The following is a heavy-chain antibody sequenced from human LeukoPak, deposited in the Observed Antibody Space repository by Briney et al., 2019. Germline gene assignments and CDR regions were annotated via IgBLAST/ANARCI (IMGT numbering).Heavy chain of an antibody. CDR3: AKDKEWELLGGAFDI. Sequence: GGSLRLSCAASGFTFDDYAMHWVRQAPGKGLEWVSGISWNSGSIGYADSVKGRFTISRDNAKNSLYLQMSSLRAEDMALYYCAKDKEWELLGGAFDIWGQGTMVTVSS. V-gene: IGHV3-9*03. CDR1: GFTFDDYA. CDR2: ISWNSGSI. J-gene: IGHJ3*02. D-gene: IGHD1-26*01.